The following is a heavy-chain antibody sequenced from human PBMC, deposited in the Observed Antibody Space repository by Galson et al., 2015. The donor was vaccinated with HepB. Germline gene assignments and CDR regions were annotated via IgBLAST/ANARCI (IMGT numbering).Heavy chain of an antibody. V-gene: IGHV3-48*02. CDR3: ARGGYCSSTSCHSPAWGAFDI. CDR1: GFTFSSYS. D-gene: IGHD2-2*01. J-gene: IGHJ3*02. CDR2: ISGSSSTI. Sequence: SLRLSCAASGFTFSSYSMNWVRQAPGKGLEWVSYISGSSSTIYYADSVKGRFTISRDNAKNSLYLQMNSLRDEDTAVYYCARGGYCSSTSCHSPAWGAFDIWGQGTMVTVSS.